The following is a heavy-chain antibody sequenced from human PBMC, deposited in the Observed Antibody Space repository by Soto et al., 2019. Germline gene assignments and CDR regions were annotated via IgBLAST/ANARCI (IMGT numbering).Heavy chain of an antibody. CDR2: ISYDGGDK. Sequence: QVQLVESGGGVVQPGRSLRLSCAASGFTFSSYSIHWVRQAPGKGLEWVALISYDGGDKYYADSVKGRAAISRDNSKNTISLQMNSLRAEDTAVYYCTRAERYASETSYFPNDSWGLGTFVSVSS. J-gene: IGHJ4*02. V-gene: IGHV3-30*03. D-gene: IGHD3-22*01. CDR3: TRAERYASETSYFPNDS. CDR1: GFTFSSYS.